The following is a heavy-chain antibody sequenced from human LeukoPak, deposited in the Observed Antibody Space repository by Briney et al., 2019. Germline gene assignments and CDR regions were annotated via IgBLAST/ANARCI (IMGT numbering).Heavy chain of an antibody. CDR1: GFTFSSYS. Sequence: PGGSLRLSCAASGFTFSSYSMIWVRQAPGKGLEWVSSISSSSSYIYYADSVKGRFTISRDNAKNSLYLQMNSLRAEDTAVYYCARSPIYYDSSGYDIDYWGQGTLVTVSS. J-gene: IGHJ4*02. D-gene: IGHD3-22*01. V-gene: IGHV3-21*01. CDR3: ARSPIYYDSSGYDIDY. CDR2: ISSSSSYI.